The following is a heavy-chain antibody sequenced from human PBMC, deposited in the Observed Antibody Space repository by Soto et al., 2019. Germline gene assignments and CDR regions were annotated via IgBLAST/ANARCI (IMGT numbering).Heavy chain of an antibody. CDR2: IYYSGST. Sequence: SETLSLTCTVSGGSISSYYWSWIRQPPGKGLEWIGYIYYSGSTNYNPSLKSRVTISVDTSKNQFSLKLSSVKAAETAVYYCERETRPNWFDPCGQRTLVTVSS. CDR3: ERETRPNWFDP. CDR1: GGSISSYY. J-gene: IGHJ5*02. V-gene: IGHV4-59*01.